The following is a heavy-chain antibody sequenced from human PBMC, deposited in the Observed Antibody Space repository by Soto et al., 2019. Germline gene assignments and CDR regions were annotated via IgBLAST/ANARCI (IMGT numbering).Heavy chain of an antibody. CDR1: GYTFTSYA. V-gene: IGHV1-3*01. D-gene: IGHD2-2*01. J-gene: IGHJ6*02. CDR3: ARNHYCSSTSCYYGPYYYGMDV. CDR2: INAGNGNT. Sequence: SVKVSCKASGYTFTSYAMHWVRQAPGQRLEWMGWINAGNGNTKYSQKFQGRVTISRDTSASTAYMELSSLRSEDTAVYYCARNHYCSSTSCYYGPYYYGMDVWGQGTTVTVSS.